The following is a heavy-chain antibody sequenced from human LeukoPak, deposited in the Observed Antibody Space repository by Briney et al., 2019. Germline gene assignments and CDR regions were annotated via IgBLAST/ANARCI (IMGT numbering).Heavy chain of an antibody. V-gene: IGHV3-33*08. Sequence: GRSLRLSCAASGFTFSSYGMHWVRQAPGKGLEWVAVIWYDGSNKYYADSVKGRFTISRDNSKNTLYLQMNSLRAEDTAVYYCARPVSRHDAFDIWGQGTMVTVCS. CDR3: ARPVSRHDAFDI. J-gene: IGHJ3*02. CDR1: GFTFSSYG. CDR2: IWYDGSNK.